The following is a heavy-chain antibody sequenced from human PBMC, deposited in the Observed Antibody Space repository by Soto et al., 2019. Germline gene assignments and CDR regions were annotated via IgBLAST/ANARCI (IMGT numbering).Heavy chain of an antibody. CDR1: GGSISRDDYY. V-gene: IGHV4-30-4*01. J-gene: IGHJ6*02. CDR3: ARDLPKDYYYGMDV. Sequence: PSETLSLTCTVSGGSISRDDYYWSWIRQPPGKGLEWIGNIYYNGSTNYNPSLKSRLTISADTSNNQFSLKLTSVTAADTAVYFCARDLPKDYYYGMDVWGQGTTVTVS. CDR2: IYYNGST.